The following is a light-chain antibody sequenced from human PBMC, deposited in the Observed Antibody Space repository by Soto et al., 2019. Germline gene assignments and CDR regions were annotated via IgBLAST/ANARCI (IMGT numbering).Light chain of an antibody. CDR2: KAS. J-gene: IGKJ2*01. CDR3: QQYNSYPYT. V-gene: IGKV1-5*03. CDR1: QSISDW. Sequence: DIQMTQSPSTLSASVGDRVTITCRASQSISDWLAWYQQTPGKAPKLLIYKASSLQSGVPSRFSGSGSGTEFPLTISSLQPDDFATFYCQQYNSYPYTFGQGTKLEIK.